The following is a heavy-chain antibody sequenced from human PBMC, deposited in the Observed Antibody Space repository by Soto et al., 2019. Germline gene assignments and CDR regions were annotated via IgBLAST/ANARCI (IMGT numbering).Heavy chain of an antibody. Sequence: SETLSLTCTVSGGSISSGDYYWSWIRQPPGKGLEWIGYIYYSGSTYYNPSLKSRVTISVDTSKNQFSLKLSSVTAADTAVYYCARENWSGYYTNYYYGMDVWGQGTTVTVSS. CDR2: IYYSGST. CDR1: GGSISSGDYY. CDR3: ARENWSGYYTNYYYGMDV. J-gene: IGHJ6*02. V-gene: IGHV4-30-4*01. D-gene: IGHD3-3*01.